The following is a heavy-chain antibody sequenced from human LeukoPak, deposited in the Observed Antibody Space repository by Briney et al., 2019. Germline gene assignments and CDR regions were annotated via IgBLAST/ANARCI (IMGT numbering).Heavy chain of an antibody. CDR1: GGSISSYY. CDR3: ARYEEFSTGYSASSPRHYFDL. V-gene: IGHV4-59*01. Sequence: SETLSLTCTVSGGSISSYYWSWIRQPPGKGLECIGHIYYTGSTYYKPSLESRVTISVDMAKNQISLKLSSVTAADTAVYYCARYEEFSTGYSASSPRHYFDLWGQGTLVTVSS. D-gene: IGHD3/OR15-3a*01. J-gene: IGHJ4*02. CDR2: IYYTGST.